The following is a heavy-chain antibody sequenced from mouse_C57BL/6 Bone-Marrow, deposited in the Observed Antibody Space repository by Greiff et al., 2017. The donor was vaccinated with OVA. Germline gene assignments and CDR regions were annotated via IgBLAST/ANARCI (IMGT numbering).Heavy chain of an antibody. CDR2: IYPGSGNT. J-gene: IGHJ1*03. CDR1: GYTFTDYY. D-gene: IGHD2-4*01. CDR3: ASIYYDYGWYFDV. Sequence: VQLQQSGAELVRPGASVKLSCKASGYTFTDYYINWVKQRPGQGLEWIARIYPGSGNTYYNEKFKGKATLTAEKSSSTAYMQLSSLTSEDSAVYFCASIYYDYGWYFDVWGTGTTVTVSS. V-gene: IGHV1-76*01.